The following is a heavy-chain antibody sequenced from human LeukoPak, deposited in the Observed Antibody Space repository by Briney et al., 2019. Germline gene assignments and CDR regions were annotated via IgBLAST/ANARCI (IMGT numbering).Heavy chain of an antibody. V-gene: IGHV1-69*04. CDR2: IIPILGIA. CDR1: GGTFSSYA. Sequence: ASVKVFCKASGGTFSSYAISWVRQAPGQGLEWMGRIIPILGIANYAQKFQGRVTITADKSTSTAYMELSSLRSEDTAVYYCARDAYYGDYHYFDYWGQGTLVTVSS. D-gene: IGHD4-17*01. J-gene: IGHJ4*02. CDR3: ARDAYYGDYHYFDY.